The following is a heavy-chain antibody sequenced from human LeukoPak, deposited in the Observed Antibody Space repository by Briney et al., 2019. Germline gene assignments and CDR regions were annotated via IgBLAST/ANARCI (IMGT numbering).Heavy chain of an antibody. CDR3: ARDFFPRSTMVRGVLDY. Sequence: GGSLRLSCAASGFTFSSYAMHWVRQAPGKGLEWVAVISYDGSNKYYAGSVKGRFTISRDNSKNTLYLQMNSLRAEDTAVYYCARDFFPRSTMVRGVLDYWGQGSLVTVSS. CDR2: ISYDGSNK. CDR1: GFTFSSYA. J-gene: IGHJ4*02. V-gene: IGHV3-30-3*01. D-gene: IGHD3-10*01.